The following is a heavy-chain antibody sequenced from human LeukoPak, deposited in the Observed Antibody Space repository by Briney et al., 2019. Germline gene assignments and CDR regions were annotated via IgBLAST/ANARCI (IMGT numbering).Heavy chain of an antibody. CDR2: IYHSGST. Sequence: SETLSLTCAVSGGSISSSNWWSWVRQPPGKGLEWIGEIYHSGSTNYNPSLKSRVTISVDKSKNQFSLKLSSVTAADTAVYYCARGNGAGVRGVIFDPWGQGTLVTVSS. CDR1: GGSISSSNW. J-gene: IGHJ5*02. CDR3: ARGNGAGVRGVIFDP. V-gene: IGHV4-4*02. D-gene: IGHD3-10*02.